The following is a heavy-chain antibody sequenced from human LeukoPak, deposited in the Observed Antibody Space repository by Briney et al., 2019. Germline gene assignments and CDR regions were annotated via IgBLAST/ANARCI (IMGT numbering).Heavy chain of an antibody. CDR1: GFTFSTDR. D-gene: IGHD3-16*01. V-gene: IGHV3-7*01. Sequence: GGSLRLSYVASGFTFSTDRMNWVRQAPGKGLEWVANIKQDGSEKYYVDSVKGRFTISRDNAKNSLYLQMNSLRAEDTAVYYCARANLGNWFDPWGQGTLVTVSS. CDR2: IKQDGSEK. CDR3: ARANLGNWFDP. J-gene: IGHJ5*02.